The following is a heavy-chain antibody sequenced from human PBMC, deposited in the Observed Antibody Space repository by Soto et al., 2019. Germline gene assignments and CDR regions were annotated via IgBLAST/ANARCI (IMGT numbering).Heavy chain of an antibody. J-gene: IGHJ6*02. Sequence: QVQLVQSGAEVKKPGSSVKVSCKASGGTFSSYAISWVRQAPGQGLEWMGVIIPIFGTANYAQKFQGRVTITADESTSTAYMELSSLRSEDTAVYYCARLLAAPNYDYYYGMDVWGQGTTVTVSS. V-gene: IGHV1-69*01. CDR3: ARLLAAPNYDYYYGMDV. D-gene: IGHD6-6*01. CDR1: GGTFSSYA. CDR2: IIPIFGTA.